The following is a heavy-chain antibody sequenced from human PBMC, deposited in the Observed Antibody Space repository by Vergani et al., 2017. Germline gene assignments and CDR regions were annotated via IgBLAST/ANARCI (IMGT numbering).Heavy chain of an antibody. CDR3: ARWWELKGGTVGFDP. CDR1: GGTFSSYA. D-gene: IGHD1-26*01. V-gene: IGHV1-69*01. Sequence: QVQLMQSGAEVKKPGSSVKVSCKASGGTFSSYAISWVRQAPGQGLEWLGGVIPIFGTANDAQKFQGRVTITADESTSTAYMELSSLRSEDTAMYYCARWWELKGGTVGFDPWGQGTLVTVSS. J-gene: IGHJ5*02. CDR2: VIPIFGTA.